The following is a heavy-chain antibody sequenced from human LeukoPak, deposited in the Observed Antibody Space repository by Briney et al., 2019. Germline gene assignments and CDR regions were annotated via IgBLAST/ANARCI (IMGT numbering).Heavy chain of an antibody. V-gene: IGHV3-64*02. J-gene: IGHJ4*02. CDR1: GFTFSSYA. CDR3: ARAFGAENFDY. Sequence: GGSLRLSCAASGFTFSSYAMHWVRQAPGKGLEYVSAISSNGGSTFYADSVKGRFTISRDNSKNTLYLQMGSLRSEDMAVYYCARAFGAENFDYWGQRTLVTVSS. CDR2: ISSNGGST. D-gene: IGHD1-26*01.